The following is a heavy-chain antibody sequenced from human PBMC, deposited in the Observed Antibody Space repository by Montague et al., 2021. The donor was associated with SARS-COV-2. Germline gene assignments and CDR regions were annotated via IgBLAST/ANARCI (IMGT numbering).Heavy chain of an antibody. V-gene: IGHV4-34*01. D-gene: IGHD4-17*01. CDR1: GGSFSGYY. CDR2: INHSGST. J-gene: IGHJ6*02. Sequence: SETLSLTCAVYGGSFSGYYWRWIRQPPGKGLEWIGEINHSGSTNYNPSLKSRVTISVDTSKNQFSLKLSSVTAADTAVYYSARGRTVTTFYYYYYGMDVWGQGTTVTVSS. CDR3: ARGRTVTTFYYYYYGMDV.